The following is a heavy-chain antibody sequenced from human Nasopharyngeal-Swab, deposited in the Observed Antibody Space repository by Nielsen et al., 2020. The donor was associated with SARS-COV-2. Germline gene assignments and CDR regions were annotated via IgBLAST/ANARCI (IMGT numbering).Heavy chain of an antibody. CDR2: IRSKAYGGTT. CDR3: TRYDFWNGYYPDY. Sequence: GESLKISCTASGFTFGDYAMSWVRQAPGKGLEWVGFIRSKAYGGTTEYAASVKGRFTISRDDSKSIAYLQMNSMKTEDTAVYYCTRYDFWNGYYPDYWGQGTLVTVSS. V-gene: IGHV3-49*04. D-gene: IGHD3-3*01. J-gene: IGHJ4*02. CDR1: GFTFGDYA.